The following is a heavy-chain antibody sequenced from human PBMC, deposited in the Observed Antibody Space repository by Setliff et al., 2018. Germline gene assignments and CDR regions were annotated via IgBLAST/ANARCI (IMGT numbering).Heavy chain of an antibody. Sequence: ASVKVSCKASGYTFSSYAISWVRQAPGQGLEWLGWISVYSGNTDYAQNFQGRVTMTADTSTSTAYMELRSLTSDDTGVYYCARRPRAVYGSGRRNWFLDYWGQGTLVTVSS. J-gene: IGHJ4*02. CDR1: GYTFSSYA. CDR3: ARRPRAVYGSGRRNWFLDY. V-gene: IGHV1-18*01. D-gene: IGHD3-10*01. CDR2: ISVYSGNT.